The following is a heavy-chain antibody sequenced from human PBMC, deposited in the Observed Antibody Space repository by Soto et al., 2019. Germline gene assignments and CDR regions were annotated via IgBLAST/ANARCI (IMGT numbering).Heavy chain of an antibody. V-gene: IGHV1-3*03. D-gene: IGHD2-15*01. CDR2: INAGNGNT. Sequence: ASVKVSCKASGYTFTSYAMHWVRQAPGQRLEWMGWINAGNGNTKYSQKFQGRFTISRDNSKNTLYLEMGSLRAEDMAVYYCARGGYCSGGSCYSYQRPWYFDLWGRGTLVTVSS. CDR3: ARGGYCSGGSCYSYQRPWYFDL. CDR1: GYTFTSYA. J-gene: IGHJ2*01.